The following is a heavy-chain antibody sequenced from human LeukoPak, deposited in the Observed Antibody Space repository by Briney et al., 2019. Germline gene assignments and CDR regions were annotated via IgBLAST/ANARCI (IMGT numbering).Heavy chain of an antibody. V-gene: IGHV3-74*01. D-gene: IGHD6-19*01. CDR2: ISGDGSST. CDR1: GFTFSNHW. CDR3: ARRVRSNGWYIFDF. J-gene: IGHJ4*02. Sequence: GGSLRLPCAASGFTFSNHWMHWVRQAPGKGLVGVSRISGDGSSTSYADSVKGRFTISRDNAKNTLYLQMNSLRAEDTAVYYCARRVRSNGWYIFDFWGQGTLVTVSS.